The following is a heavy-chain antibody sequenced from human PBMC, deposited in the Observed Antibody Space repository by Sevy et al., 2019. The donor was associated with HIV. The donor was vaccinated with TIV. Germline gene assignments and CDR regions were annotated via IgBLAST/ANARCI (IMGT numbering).Heavy chain of an antibody. J-gene: IGHJ4*02. CDR1: GFTFSNYG. V-gene: IGHV3-30*18. CDR3: VKSVATAGYHFDY. D-gene: IGHD6-13*01. Sequence: GGSLRLSCAASGFTFSNYGMHWVRQAPGKGLDWVAILSHDGSEKKFADSVKGRFTISRDNSKNTLYLQMNSLRAEDTALYYCVKSVATAGYHFDYWGLGTLVTVSS. CDR2: LSHDGSEK.